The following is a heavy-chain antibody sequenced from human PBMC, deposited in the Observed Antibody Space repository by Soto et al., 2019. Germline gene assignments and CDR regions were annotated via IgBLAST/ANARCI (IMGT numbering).Heavy chain of an antibody. CDR1: GFTFSSYS. CDR3: ARDKRQLWLVRTYNWFDP. D-gene: IGHD5-18*01. CDR2: ISSSSSYI. J-gene: IGHJ5*02. Sequence: GGSLRLSCAASGFTFSSYSMNWVRQAPGKGLEWVSSISSSSSYIYYADSVKGRFTISRDNAKNSLYLQMNSLRAEDTAVYYCARDKRQLWLVRTYNWFDPWGQGTLVTVSS. V-gene: IGHV3-21*01.